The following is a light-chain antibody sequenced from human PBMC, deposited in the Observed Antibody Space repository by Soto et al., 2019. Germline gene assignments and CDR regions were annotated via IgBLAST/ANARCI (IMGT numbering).Light chain of an antibody. V-gene: IGLV2-11*01. CDR3: SSYAGSNNFVV. CDR1: RSDVGGYNY. Sequence: QSALTQPRSVSGSPGQSVTISCTGARSDVGGYNYVSWYQQHPGKAPKLMIYDVSKRPSGVPDRFSGSKSGNTASLTVSGLQAEDEADYYCSSYAGSNNFVVFGGGTKLTVL. CDR2: DVS. J-gene: IGLJ2*01.